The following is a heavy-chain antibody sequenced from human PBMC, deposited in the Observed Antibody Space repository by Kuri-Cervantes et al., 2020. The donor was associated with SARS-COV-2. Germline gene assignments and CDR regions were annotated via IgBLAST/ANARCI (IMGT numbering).Heavy chain of an antibody. Sequence: SETLSLTCTVSGGSISSYYWSWIRQPAGKGLEWIGRIYTSGSTNYNPSFKSRVTMSVDTSKNQFSLKLSSVTAADTAVYYCARAGYSSSCGWFDPWGQGTLVTVSS. CDR2: IYTSGST. J-gene: IGHJ5*02. CDR3: ARAGYSSSCGWFDP. CDR1: GGSISSYY. D-gene: IGHD6-13*01. V-gene: IGHV4-4*07.